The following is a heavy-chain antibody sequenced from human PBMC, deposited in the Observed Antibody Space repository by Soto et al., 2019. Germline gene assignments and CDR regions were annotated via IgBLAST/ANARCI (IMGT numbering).Heavy chain of an antibody. Sequence: PSEALSVTCVFYGGSFSVYYWSWIRQPPGKGLEWIGEINHSGSTNYNPSLKSRVTISVDTSKNQFSLKLSSVTAADTAVYYCASFRSSGWYAGMDVWGHGTPVTVSS. CDR2: INHSGST. CDR1: GGSFSVYY. D-gene: IGHD6-19*01. J-gene: IGHJ6*01. V-gene: IGHV4-34*01. CDR3: ASFRSSGWYAGMDV.